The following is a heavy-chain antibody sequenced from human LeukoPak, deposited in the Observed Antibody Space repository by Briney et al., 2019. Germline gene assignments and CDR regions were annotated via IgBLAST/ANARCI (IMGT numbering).Heavy chain of an antibody. CDR1: GFIFSNYG. Sequence: GGSLRLSCAASGFIFSNYGMHWVRQAPGKGLEWVAVIWYDGSNQEYADSVRGRFTISRDSSKNTVYLQMNSLRDDDTAVYYCARDVDTSGHFSRFDPWGQGTLVTVFS. CDR2: IWYDGSNQ. CDR3: ARDVDTSGHFSRFDP. D-gene: IGHD3-22*01. V-gene: IGHV3-33*01. J-gene: IGHJ5*02.